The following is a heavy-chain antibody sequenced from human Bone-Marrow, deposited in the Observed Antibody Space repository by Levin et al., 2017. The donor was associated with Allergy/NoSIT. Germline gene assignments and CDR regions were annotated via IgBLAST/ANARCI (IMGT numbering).Heavy chain of an antibody. CDR1: GFTFSSYA. Sequence: GGSLRLSCAASGFTFSSYAMSWVRQAPGKGLEWVSAISGSGGSTYYADSVKGRFTISRDNSKNTLYLQMNSLRAEDTAVYYCAKSVRITIIVVIIPRDAFDSWGHGTMVTVSS. CDR3: AKSVRITIIVVIIPRDAFDS. J-gene: IGHJ3*02. CDR2: ISGSGGST. D-gene: IGHD3-22*01. V-gene: IGHV3-23*01.